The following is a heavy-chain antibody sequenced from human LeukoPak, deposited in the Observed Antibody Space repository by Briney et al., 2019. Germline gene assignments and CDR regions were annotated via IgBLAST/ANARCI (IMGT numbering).Heavy chain of an antibody. CDR3: ARHTSATYSPLFDY. CDR1: GGSISSSSYY. CDR2: IYYTGST. D-gene: IGHD4-11*01. V-gene: IGHV4-39*01. J-gene: IGHJ4*02. Sequence: PSETLSLTCTVSGGSISSSSYYWGWIRRPPGKGLEWIGSIYYTGSTYYNPSLKSRVTISVDTPKNQFSLKLYSVVAADTAVYYCARHTSATYSPLFDYWGQGTLVTVSS.